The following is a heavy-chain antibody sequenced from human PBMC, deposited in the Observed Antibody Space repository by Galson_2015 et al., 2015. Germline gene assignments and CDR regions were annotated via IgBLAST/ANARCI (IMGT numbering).Heavy chain of an antibody. J-gene: IGHJ4*02. V-gene: IGHV3-33*01. CDR1: GFPFSSYG. Sequence: SLRLSCAASGFPFSSYGMHWVRQAPGKGLEWVAVIWFDGSNKYHADSVKGRFTISRDNSENTLWLQMDSLRTDDTAVYYCARDLGSGYGDRPVYWGQGTLVTVSS. CDR2: IWFDGSNK. CDR3: ARDLGSGYGDRPVY. D-gene: IGHD4-17*01.